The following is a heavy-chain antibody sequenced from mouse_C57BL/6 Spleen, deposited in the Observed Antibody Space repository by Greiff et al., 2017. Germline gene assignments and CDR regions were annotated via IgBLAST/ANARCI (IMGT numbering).Heavy chain of an antibody. CDR3: ARSFITTVVDGYFDV. CDR2: INPNNGGT. V-gene: IGHV1-26*01. Sequence: VQLQQSGPELVKPGASVKISCKASGYTFTDYYMNWVKQSHGKSLEWIGDINPNNGGTSYNQKFKGKATLTVDKSSSTAYMELRSLTSEDSAVYYCARSFITTVVDGYFDVWGTGTTVTVSS. D-gene: IGHD1-1*01. J-gene: IGHJ1*03. CDR1: GYTFTDYY.